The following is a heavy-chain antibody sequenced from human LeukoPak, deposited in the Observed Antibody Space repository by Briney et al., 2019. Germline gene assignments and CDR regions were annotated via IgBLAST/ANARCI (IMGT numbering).Heavy chain of an antibody. D-gene: IGHD2-2*01. Sequence: SETLSLTCTVSGYSISSGYYWGWLRQPPGKGLGWIGSIYHSGSTYYNPSLKSRVTISVDTSKNQFSLKLSSVTAADTAVYYCARHQQLRAAFDIWGQGTMVTVSS. CDR1: GYSISSGYY. V-gene: IGHV4-38-2*02. CDR2: IYHSGST. J-gene: IGHJ3*02. CDR3: ARHQQLRAAFDI.